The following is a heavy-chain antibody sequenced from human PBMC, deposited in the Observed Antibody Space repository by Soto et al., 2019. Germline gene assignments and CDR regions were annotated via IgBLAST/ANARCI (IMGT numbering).Heavy chain of an antibody. CDR2: INPNSGGT. D-gene: IGHD3-3*01. Sequence: ASVKVSCKASGYTFTGYYMHWVRQAPGQGLEWMGWINPNSGGTNYAQKFQGRVTMTRDTSISTAYMELSRLRSDDPAVYYCARVAPKYDFWSGYSYGMAVWGQGTTVTVSS. J-gene: IGHJ6*02. V-gene: IGHV1-2*02. CDR1: GYTFTGYY. CDR3: ARVAPKYDFWSGYSYGMAV.